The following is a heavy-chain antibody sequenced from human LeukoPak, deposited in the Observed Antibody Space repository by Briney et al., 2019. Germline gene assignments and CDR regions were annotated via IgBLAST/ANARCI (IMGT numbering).Heavy chain of an antibody. CDR1: AFSVSRNH. CDR2: IYTGSKT. Sequence: GGSLRLSCVASAFSVSRNHVTWVRQAPGKGLEWVSLIYTGSKTDYADSVKGRFTISRDNSKNTVYLQMNSLRAEDTAVYYCARLETSNHDFWSGRPRGYMEVRGKGTTVTVSS. V-gene: IGHV3-53*01. J-gene: IGHJ6*03. D-gene: IGHD3-3*01. CDR3: ARLETSNHDFWSGRPRGYMEV.